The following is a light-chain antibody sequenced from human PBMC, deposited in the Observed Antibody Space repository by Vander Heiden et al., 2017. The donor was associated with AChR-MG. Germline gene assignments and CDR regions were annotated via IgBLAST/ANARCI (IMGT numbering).Light chain of an antibody. J-gene: IGKJ3*01. CDR3: KQDNNWPRT. Sequence: EIVMTQSPATLSVSPGERATLSCRASQSVSSNLAWYQQKPGQAPRLLIYGASTRATGIPARFSGSGSGTEFTLTISSLQSEDFAVYYCKQDNNWPRTFGPGTKVDIK. V-gene: IGKV3-15*01. CDR2: GAS. CDR1: QSVSSN.